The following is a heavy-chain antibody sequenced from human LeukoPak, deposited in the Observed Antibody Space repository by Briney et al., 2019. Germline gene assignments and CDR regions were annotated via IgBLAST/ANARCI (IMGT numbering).Heavy chain of an antibody. Sequence: SETLSLTCTVSGGSISSYYWSWIRQPPGKGREWIGYIYDSGSTNYNPSLKSRVTISVDTSKNQFSLKLSSVPAADTAVYYCARQMGQGADSSGCPRGGAFDIWGQGTMVTVSS. J-gene: IGHJ3*02. CDR1: GGSISSYY. D-gene: IGHD3-22*01. CDR3: ARQMGQGADSSGCPRGGAFDI. CDR2: IYDSGST. V-gene: IGHV4-59*08.